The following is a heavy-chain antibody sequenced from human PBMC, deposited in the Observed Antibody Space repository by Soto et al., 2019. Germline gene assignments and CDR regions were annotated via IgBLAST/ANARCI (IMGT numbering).Heavy chain of an antibody. V-gene: IGHV3-7*05. CDR1: GFTFSAYW. Sequence: EVQLVESGGGLVQPGGSLRLPCEASGFTFSAYWMGWGRQAPGTGLQGVAPIKTDGSEKYDVDSVTGRFTISRDNDKNSRYLQLNPLRAADTGVYYCARPVRGSPEDVWGQGTTVTVSS. D-gene: IGHD3-16*01. CDR3: ARPVRGSPEDV. CDR2: IKTDGSEK. J-gene: IGHJ6*02.